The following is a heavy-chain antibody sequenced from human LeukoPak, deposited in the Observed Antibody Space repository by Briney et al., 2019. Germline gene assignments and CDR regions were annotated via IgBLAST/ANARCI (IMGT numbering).Heavy chain of an antibody. Sequence: GGSLRLSCAASGFTFSNYWMSWVRQAPGKGLEWVASIKQDGSEKHYVDSVKGRFTISRDNAKNSLYLQLNSPRADDTAVYYCARLYSSSVNFWGQGTMVTVSS. D-gene: IGHD6-13*01. CDR3: ARLYSSSVNF. J-gene: IGHJ4*02. CDR1: GFTFSNYW. CDR2: IKQDGSEK. V-gene: IGHV3-7*01.